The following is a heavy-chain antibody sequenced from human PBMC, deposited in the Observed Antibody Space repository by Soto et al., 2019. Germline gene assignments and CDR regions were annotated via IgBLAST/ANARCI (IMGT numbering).Heavy chain of an antibody. V-gene: IGHV3-23*01. Sequence: GGSLRLSCAASGFSFGSYALSWVRQAPGKGLEWVSAICGSGGKTFYADSVKGRFTISRDTSQSTLYLQMNSLRADDTAVYYCARWSYLDYWGQGTRVTVSS. CDR3: ARWSYLDY. CDR2: ICGSGGKT. D-gene: IGHD3-3*01. CDR1: GFSFGSYA. J-gene: IGHJ4*02.